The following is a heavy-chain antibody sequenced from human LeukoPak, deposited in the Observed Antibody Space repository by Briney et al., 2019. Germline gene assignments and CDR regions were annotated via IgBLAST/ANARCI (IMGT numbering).Heavy chain of an antibody. J-gene: IGHJ4*02. V-gene: IGHV3-30*03. CDR2: ISYDGSNK. Sequence: GSLRLSCAASGFIFSNYGMHWVRQAPGKGLEWVAVISYDGSNKYYADSVKGRFTISRDNSRNMLYLQMNSLRAEDTAVYYSTRDWNDLDYWGQGTLVTVSS. D-gene: IGHD1-1*01. CDR1: GFIFSNYG. CDR3: TRDWNDLDY.